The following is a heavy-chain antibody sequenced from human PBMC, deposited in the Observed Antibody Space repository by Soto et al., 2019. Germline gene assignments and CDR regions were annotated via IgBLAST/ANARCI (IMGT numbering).Heavy chain of an antibody. J-gene: IGHJ4*02. CDR2: ISAYNCNT. CDR3: ARTPPGAVGATNGGYDY. Sequence: SXKVSCKAAGYTXSSYGSGWVRQAPGQGLEWMGWISAYNCNTNYAQKLQGRVTMTTYTSTSTAYMELRSLRSYDTAVYYCARTPPGAVGATNGGYDYWGQGTLGTVSS. CDR1: GYTXSSYG. D-gene: IGHD1-26*01. V-gene: IGHV1-18*01.